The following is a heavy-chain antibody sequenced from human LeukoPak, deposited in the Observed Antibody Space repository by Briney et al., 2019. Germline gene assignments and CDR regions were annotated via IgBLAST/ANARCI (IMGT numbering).Heavy chain of an antibody. CDR2: ISSSSSYI. V-gene: IGHV3-21*01. Sequence: GGSLRLSCAASGFTFSSYSMNWVRQAPGKGLEWVSSISSSSSYIYYAGSVKGRFTISRDNAKNSLYLQMNGLRAEDTAVYYCARDREYYDILTGYHNDYWGQGTLVTVSS. J-gene: IGHJ4*02. D-gene: IGHD3-9*01. CDR1: GFTFSSYS. CDR3: ARDREYYDILTGYHNDY.